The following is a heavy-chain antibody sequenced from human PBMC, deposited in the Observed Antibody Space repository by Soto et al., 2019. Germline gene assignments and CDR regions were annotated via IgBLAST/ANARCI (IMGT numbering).Heavy chain of an antibody. Sequence: PSETLSLTCPVSGGSISSYYWSWIRQPPGKGLELIGYIYYSGSTNYNPSLKSRVTISVDTSKNQFSLKLSSVTAADTAVYYCARAGGVVPAAISWFDPWGQGTLVTVSS. CDR1: GGSISSYY. J-gene: IGHJ5*02. CDR3: ARAGGVVPAAISWFDP. V-gene: IGHV4-59*01. CDR2: IYYSGST. D-gene: IGHD2-2*01.